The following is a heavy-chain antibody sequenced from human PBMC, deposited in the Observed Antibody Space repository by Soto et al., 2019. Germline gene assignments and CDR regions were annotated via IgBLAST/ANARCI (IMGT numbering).Heavy chain of an antibody. CDR3: ASDRDGYNKFDY. V-gene: IGHV1-69*13. CDR2: IIPIFGTA. J-gene: IGHJ4*02. D-gene: IGHD5-12*01. CDR1: GGTFSSYA. Sequence: SVKVSCKASGGTFSSYAISWVRQAPGQGLEWMGGIIPIFGTANYAQKFQGRVTITADESTSTAYMELSSLRSEDTAVYYCASDRDGYNKFDYWGQGTLVTVTS.